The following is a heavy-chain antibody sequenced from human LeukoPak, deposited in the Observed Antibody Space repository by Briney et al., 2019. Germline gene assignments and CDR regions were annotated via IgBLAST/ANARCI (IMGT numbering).Heavy chain of an antibody. CDR1: GGSVSSGSYY. CDR2: IYCSGST. J-gene: IGHJ4*02. V-gene: IGHV4-61*01. CDR3: ARLRYDILNFDY. D-gene: IGHD3-9*01. Sequence: PSETLSLTCTVSGGSVSSGSYYWTWIRQPPGRGLEWIGYIYCSGSTNYNPSLKSRVTISVDTSKNQFSLKLSSVTAADTAVYYCARLRYDILNFDYWGQGTLVTVSS.